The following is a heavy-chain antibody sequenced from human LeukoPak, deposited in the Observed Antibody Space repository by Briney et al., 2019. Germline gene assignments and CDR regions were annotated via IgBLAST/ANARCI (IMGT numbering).Heavy chain of an antibody. D-gene: IGHD3-10*01. CDR3: ARPLWFGPRDAFDI. CDR1: GYTFTSYA. V-gene: IGHV7-4-1*02. CDR2: INTNTGNP. J-gene: IGHJ3*02. Sequence: WASVKVSCKASGYTFTSYAMNWVRQAPGQGLEWMGWINTNTGNPTYAQGFTGRFVFSLDTSVSTAYLQISSLKAEDTAVYYCARPLWFGPRDAFDIWGQGTMVTVSS.